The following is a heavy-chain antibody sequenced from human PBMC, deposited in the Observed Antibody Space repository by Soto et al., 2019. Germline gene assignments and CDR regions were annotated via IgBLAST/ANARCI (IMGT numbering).Heavy chain of an antibody. CDR1: GFSFNDSGVA. D-gene: IGHD2-15*01. CDR3: IHRGEGRRHFDY. Sequence: QITLQESGPSVVKPTQTLTLTCSFSGFSFNDSGVAVGWVLQTPSKALEWLGLIYLRGTQRYGPSLDTRVTITKESSKNQVVLTMSNMAPVDNGTYFCIHRGEGRRHFDYWGHGDLGTVSS. V-gene: IGHV2-5*05. CDR2: IYLRGTQ. J-gene: IGHJ4*01.